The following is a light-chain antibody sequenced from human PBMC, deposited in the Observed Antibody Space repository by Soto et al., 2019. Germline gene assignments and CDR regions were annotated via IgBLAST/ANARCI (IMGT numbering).Light chain of an antibody. Sequence: EIVMTQSPATLSVSPGERATLSCRASQSVNSNFAWYQQKPGQAPRLLIYGASTRATGVPARFSGSGSGTESTLTNSCLQSEDCAVYYCQQYNKWYTFGQGTKLELK. V-gene: IGKV3-15*01. CDR2: GAS. CDR1: QSVNSN. CDR3: QQYNKWYT. J-gene: IGKJ2*01.